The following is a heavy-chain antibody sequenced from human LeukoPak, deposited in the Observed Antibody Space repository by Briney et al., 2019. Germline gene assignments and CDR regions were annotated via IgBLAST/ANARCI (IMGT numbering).Heavy chain of an antibody. CDR2: IKEDGSQK. CDR3: ATSGGCGG. J-gene: IGHJ4*02. Sequence: HPGGSLRLSCAASGFTFSISWMTWVRQAPGKGLEWVADIKEDGSQKFHVDSVKGRFTISRDNAKNSLYLQMNSLRAEDTALYYCATSGGCGGWGQGTLVTVSS. V-gene: IGHV3-7*03. CDR1: GFTFSISW. D-gene: IGHD1-26*01.